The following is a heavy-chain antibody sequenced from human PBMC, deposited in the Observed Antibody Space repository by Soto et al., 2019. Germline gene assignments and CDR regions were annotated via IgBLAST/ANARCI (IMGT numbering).Heavy chain of an antibody. CDR2: ISAYNGNT. V-gene: IGHV1-18*01. CDR1: GYTFTSYG. Sequence: QVPLVQSGAEVKKPGASVKVSCKASGYTFTSYGISWVRQAPGQGLEWMGWISAYNGNTNYAQKLQGRVTMTTDTSTSTGYMELRSLRSDDTAVYYCARDLRGYCSGGSCFLFAYWGQGTLVTVSS. D-gene: IGHD2-15*01. CDR3: ARDLRGYCSGGSCFLFAY. J-gene: IGHJ4*02.